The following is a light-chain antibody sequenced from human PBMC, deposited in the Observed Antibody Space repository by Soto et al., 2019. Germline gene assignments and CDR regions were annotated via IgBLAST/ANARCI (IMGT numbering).Light chain of an antibody. CDR3: QQYGSSRT. J-gene: IGKJ1*01. CDR2: GAS. V-gene: IGKV4-1*01. Sequence: DIVMTQSPDSLAVSLGERATINCKSSQSVLSSSNNKNYLAWYQQKPGQAPRLLIYGASSRATGIPDRFSGSGSGTDFSLTISRLEPEDFAVYYCQQYGSSRTFGQGTKVEIK. CDR1: QSVLSSSNNKNY.